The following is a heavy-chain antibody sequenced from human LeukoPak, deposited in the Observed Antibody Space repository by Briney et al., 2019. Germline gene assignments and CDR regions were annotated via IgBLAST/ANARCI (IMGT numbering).Heavy chain of an antibody. CDR2: IYISGST. V-gene: IGHV4-4*07. D-gene: IGHD6-6*01. CDR3: ARDLLARVDP. CDR1: GGSISGYY. Sequence: SETLSLTCTVSGGSISGYYRNWIRQPAGKGLEWIGRIYISGSTNYNPSLKSRVTMSIDTSKNQFSLKLSSVTAADTAVYYCARDLLARVDPWGQGTLVTVSS. J-gene: IGHJ5*02.